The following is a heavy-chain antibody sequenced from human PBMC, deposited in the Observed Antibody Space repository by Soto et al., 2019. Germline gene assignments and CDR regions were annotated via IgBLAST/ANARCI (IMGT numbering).Heavy chain of an antibody. CDR2: ISGYNGNT. Sequence: QVQLVQSGAEVKKPGASVKVSCKASGYTFTNYGINWVRQAPGQGLEWMGWISGYNGNTNYAQKLQGRVTMTTDTSTSTAYMELRRLRSDDTAVYYCARLRLRITVTPNSLPYFASWGQGTLVTVSS. CDR3: ARLRLRITVTPNSLPYFAS. V-gene: IGHV1-18*01. CDR1: GYTFTNYG. D-gene: IGHD4-17*01. J-gene: IGHJ4*02.